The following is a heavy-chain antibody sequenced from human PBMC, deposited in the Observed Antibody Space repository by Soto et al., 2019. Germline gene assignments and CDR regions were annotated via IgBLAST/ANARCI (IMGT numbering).Heavy chain of an antibody. CDR2: IIPLFGKA. CDR1: GGSFSTLG. V-gene: IGHV1-69*06. CDR3: ATAHNSGWYFFDY. J-gene: IGHJ4*02. D-gene: IGHD6-19*01. Sequence: SVKVSCKASGGSFSTLGINWVRQAPGQGLEWMGGIIPLFGKARYAETSQGRVTITADTSTGTAYMEVSSLRSDDTAVFYCATAHNSGWYFFDYWGPGTLVTVSS.